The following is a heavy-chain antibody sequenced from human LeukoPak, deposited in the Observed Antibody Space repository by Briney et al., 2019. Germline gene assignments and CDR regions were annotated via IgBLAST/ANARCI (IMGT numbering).Heavy chain of an antibody. CDR3: ARSRPLYCSSTSCYTGGYAGVDY. CDR1: GYSFTSYW. Sequence: GESLKISCKGSGYSFTSYWIGWVRQMPGKGLEWMGIIYPGDSDTRYSPSFQGQVTISADKSISTAYLQWSSLKASDTAMYYCARSRPLYCSSTSCYTGGYAGVDYWGQGTLVTVSS. CDR2: IYPGDSDT. J-gene: IGHJ4*02. V-gene: IGHV5-51*01. D-gene: IGHD2-2*02.